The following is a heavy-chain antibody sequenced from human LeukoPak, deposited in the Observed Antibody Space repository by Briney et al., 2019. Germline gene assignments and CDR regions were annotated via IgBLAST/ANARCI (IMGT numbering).Heavy chain of an antibody. V-gene: IGHV5-51*01. Sequence: GESLKISCKGSGHSFTSYWIGWVRQMPGKGLEWMGIIYPGDSDTRYSPSFQGQVTISADKSISTAYLQWSSLKASDTAMYYCARTYYYDSSGYPLGYWGQGTLVTVSS. CDR2: IYPGDSDT. J-gene: IGHJ4*02. CDR3: ARTYYYDSSGYPLGY. D-gene: IGHD3-22*01. CDR1: GHSFTSYW.